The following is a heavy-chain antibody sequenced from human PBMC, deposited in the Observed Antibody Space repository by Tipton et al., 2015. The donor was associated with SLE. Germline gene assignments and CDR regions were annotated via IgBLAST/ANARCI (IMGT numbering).Heavy chain of an antibody. J-gene: IGHJ3*02. CDR3: ARRNSESGAFDM. CDR2: ISGSDGST. D-gene: IGHD3-10*01. CDR1: GFHFSIYA. Sequence: SLRLSCAASGFHFSIYAMNWVRQAPVKGLEWVSSISGSDGSTYYADSVKGRFTISRDNSKNTLYLQMNSLRAEDTAVYYCARRNSESGAFDMWGQGTLVTVSS. V-gene: IGHV3-23*01.